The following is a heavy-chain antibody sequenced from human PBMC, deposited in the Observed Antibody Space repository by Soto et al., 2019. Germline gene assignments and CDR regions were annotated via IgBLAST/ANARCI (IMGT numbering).Heavy chain of an antibody. D-gene: IGHD5-12*01. CDR2: IHYNGNT. CDR1: GDSLSAYS. J-gene: IGHJ4*02. CDR3: AREGNLGRWLQPLDF. Sequence: SSETLSLTCTVSGDSLSAYSWSWVRQPPGKGLEWIGNIHYNGNTKFNPSLKSRVSMSVDTSKNQFSLRLISVTAADTAKYFCAREGNLGRWLQPLDFWGQGTLVTVSS. V-gene: IGHV4-59*01.